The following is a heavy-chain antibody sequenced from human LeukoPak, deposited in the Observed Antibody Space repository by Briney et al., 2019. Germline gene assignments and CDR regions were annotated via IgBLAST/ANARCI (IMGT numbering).Heavy chain of an antibody. V-gene: IGHV4-59*01. CDR1: GGSISSYY. J-gene: IGHJ4*02. CDR3: ARENSRVRGGGDFDY. Sequence: PSETLSLTCTVSGGSISSYYWSWIRQPPGKGLEWIGYIYYSGSTNYNPSLKSRVTISVDTSKTQFSLKLGSVTAADTAVYYCARENSRVRGGGDFDYWGQGTLVTVSS. D-gene: IGHD3-10*01. CDR2: IYYSGST.